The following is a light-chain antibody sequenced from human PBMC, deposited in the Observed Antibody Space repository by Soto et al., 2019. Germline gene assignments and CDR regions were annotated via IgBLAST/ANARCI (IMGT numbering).Light chain of an antibody. CDR2: GAS. CDR3: QQYDNWPWT. V-gene: IGKV3-15*01. CDR1: QSVSSTY. Sequence: GERATLSCRASQSVSSTYLAWYQQKPGQAPRLVIHGASSRVTGLPARFSGSGSGTDFTLTISSLQSDDFAVYYCQQYDNWPWTFGQGTKVDIK. J-gene: IGKJ1*01.